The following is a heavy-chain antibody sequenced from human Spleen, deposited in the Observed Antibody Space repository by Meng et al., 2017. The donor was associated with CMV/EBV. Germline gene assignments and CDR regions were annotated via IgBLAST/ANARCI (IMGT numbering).Heavy chain of an antibody. D-gene: IGHD4-17*01. CDR2: IYHGGST. Sequence: GESLKISCAASGFTVNSDYMSWVRQAPGKGLEWVSVIYHGGSTYYADSVKGRFIISRDNSKNTLYLQMNSLRVEDTAVYYCARDFTGEGTFDIWGHGTMVTVSS. CDR1: GFTVNSDY. J-gene: IGHJ3*02. V-gene: IGHV3-53*01. CDR3: ARDFTGEGTFDI.